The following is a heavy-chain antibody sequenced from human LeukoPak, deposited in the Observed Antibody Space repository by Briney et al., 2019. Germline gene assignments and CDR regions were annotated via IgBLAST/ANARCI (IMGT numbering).Heavy chain of an antibody. CDR2: ISSSGSTI. V-gene: IGHV3-48*03. Sequence: GGSLRLSCAASGLTFSSYEMNWVRQAPGKGLEWVSYISSSGSTIYYADSVKGRFTISRDNAKNSLYLQMNSLRAEDTAVYYCAIGGGGVAYFDYWGQGTLVTVSS. J-gene: IGHJ4*02. CDR3: AIGGGGVAYFDY. D-gene: IGHD3-16*01. CDR1: GLTFSSYE.